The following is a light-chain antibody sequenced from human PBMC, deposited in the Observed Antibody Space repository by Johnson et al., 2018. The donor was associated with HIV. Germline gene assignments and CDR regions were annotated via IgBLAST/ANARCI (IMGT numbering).Light chain of an antibody. Sequence: QAVLTQPPSVSAAPGQKVTISCSGNRSNIGDNFVSWYQHLPGTAPKLLVYDNSKRPSGIPDRFSATKSGTSATLGITGLQPGDEADYYCGIWDSRLSAYVFGTGTKVTVL. CDR2: DNS. CDR3: GIWDSRLSAYV. V-gene: IGLV1-51*01. CDR1: RSNIGDNF. J-gene: IGLJ1*01.